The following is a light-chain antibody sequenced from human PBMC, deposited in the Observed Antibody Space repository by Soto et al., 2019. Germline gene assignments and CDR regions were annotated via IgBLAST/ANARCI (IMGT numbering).Light chain of an antibody. J-gene: IGKJ4*01. CDR1: QSISSW. Sequence: DIQMTQSPSTLSASVGDRVTITCRASQSISSWLAWFHQKPGKAPKLLIYKASNLQSGVPSRFSGSGSGTEFTLTISSLQPDDFATYYCQQYTTYPLTFGGGTKVEIK. CDR3: QQYTTYPLT. V-gene: IGKV1-5*03. CDR2: KAS.